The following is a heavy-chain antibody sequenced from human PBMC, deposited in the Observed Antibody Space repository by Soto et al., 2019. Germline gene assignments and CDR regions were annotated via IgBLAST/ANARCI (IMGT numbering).Heavy chain of an antibody. CDR1: GGSVSSGSYY. D-gene: IGHD3-10*01. Sequence: PSETLSLTCTVSGGSVSSGSYYWSWIRQPPGKGLEWIGYIYYSGSTNYNPSLKSRVTISVDTSKNQFSLKLSSVTAADTAVYYCARDSDSKNYYYYGMDVWGQGTTVTVS. CDR2: IYYSGST. CDR3: ARDSDSKNYYYYGMDV. V-gene: IGHV4-61*01. J-gene: IGHJ6*02.